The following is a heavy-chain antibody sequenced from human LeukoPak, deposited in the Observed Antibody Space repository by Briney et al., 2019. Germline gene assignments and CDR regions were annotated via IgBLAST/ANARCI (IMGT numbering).Heavy chain of an antibody. D-gene: IGHD3-10*01. V-gene: IGHV4-39*07. Sequence: SETLSLTCTVSGGSISSSSYYWGWIRQPPGKGLEWIGIIYSSGSTYYNPSLKSRVTISVDTSKNQFSLRLSSVTAADTAVYYCVKLYGSGIRQDNWFDPWGQGTLVTVSS. CDR1: GGSISSSSYY. CDR3: VKLYGSGIRQDNWFDP. J-gene: IGHJ5*02. CDR2: IYSSGST.